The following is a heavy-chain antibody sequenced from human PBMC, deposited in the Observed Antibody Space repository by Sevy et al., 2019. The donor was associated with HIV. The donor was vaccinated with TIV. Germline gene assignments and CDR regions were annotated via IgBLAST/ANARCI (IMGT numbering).Heavy chain of an antibody. CDR2: IYSGGST. Sequence: GGSLRLSCAASGFTVSSNYMSWVRQAPGKGLEWVSVIYSGGSTYYADSVKGRFTISRDNSKNTRYLQMNSLRAEDTAVYYCARGFIRPDSSSWYGDSSAFDIWGQGTMVTVSS. V-gene: IGHV3-53*01. CDR3: ARGFIRPDSSSWYGDSSAFDI. D-gene: IGHD6-13*01. J-gene: IGHJ3*02. CDR1: GFTVSSNY.